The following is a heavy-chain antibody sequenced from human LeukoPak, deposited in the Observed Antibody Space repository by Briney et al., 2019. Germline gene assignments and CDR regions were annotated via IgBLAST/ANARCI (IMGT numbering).Heavy chain of an antibody. CDR2: INHSGST. CDR1: GGSFSGYY. Sequence: SETLSLTCAVYGGSFSGYYWSWFRQPPGKGLEWIGEINHSGSTNYNPSLKSRVTISVDTSKNQFSLKLSSVTAADTAVYYCARRQWLVKIDYWGQGTLVTVSS. CDR3: ARRQWLVKIDY. J-gene: IGHJ4*02. V-gene: IGHV4-34*01. D-gene: IGHD6-19*01.